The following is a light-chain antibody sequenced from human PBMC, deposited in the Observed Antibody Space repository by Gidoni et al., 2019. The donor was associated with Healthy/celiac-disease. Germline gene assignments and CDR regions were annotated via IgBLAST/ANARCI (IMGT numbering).Light chain of an antibody. CDR2: AAS. Sequence: DIQMTQSPSSLSASVGDRVTITCRASQGISNYLAWYQQKPGKVPKLLIYAASTLQSGVPSRFSGSGSGTDFTLTISSLQPEDVATYYCQKYNSAPPLTFXGXTKVGIK. CDR1: QGISNY. CDR3: QKYNSAPPLT. V-gene: IGKV1-27*01. J-gene: IGKJ4*01.